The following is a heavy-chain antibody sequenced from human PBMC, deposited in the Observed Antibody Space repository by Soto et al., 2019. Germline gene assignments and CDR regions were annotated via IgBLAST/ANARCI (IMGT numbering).Heavy chain of an antibody. Sequence: QVQLVESGGGVVQPGRSLRLSCAASGFTFSSYGMHWVRQAPGKGLEWVAVIWYDGSNKYYADSVKGRFTISRDNSKKPLYLQMNSLRAEDTAVYYCARDTDRRGSDYWGQGTLVSVCS. CDR2: IWYDGSNK. D-gene: IGHD3-10*01. CDR1: GFTFSSYG. CDR3: ARDTDRRGSDY. V-gene: IGHV3-33*01. J-gene: IGHJ4*02.